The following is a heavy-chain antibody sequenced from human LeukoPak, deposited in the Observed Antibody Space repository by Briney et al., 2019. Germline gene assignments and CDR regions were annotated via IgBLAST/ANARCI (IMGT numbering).Heavy chain of an antibody. CDR3: AATTHSGWYYFHY. CDR2: IDPSDSYT. Sequence: GESLKISCKGSGYSFTSYWISWVRLMPGKGLEWMGRIDPSDSYTKYSPSFQGHVTISADKSISTAYLQWSSLKASDTAMFYCAATTHSGWYYFHYWGQGTLVTVSS. V-gene: IGHV5-10-1*01. D-gene: IGHD6-19*01. J-gene: IGHJ4*02. CDR1: GYSFTSYW.